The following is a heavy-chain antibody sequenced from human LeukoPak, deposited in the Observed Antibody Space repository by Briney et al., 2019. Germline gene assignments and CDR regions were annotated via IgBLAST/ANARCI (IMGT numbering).Heavy chain of an antibody. V-gene: IGHV4-34*01. CDR3: ARGRPPRLVHYFDY. J-gene: IGHJ4*02. CDR2: INHSGST. Sequence: PSEILSLTCAVYGESFSGYYWSWIRQPPGKGLEWIGEINHSGSTNYNPSLKSRVTISVDTSKNQFSLKLSSVTAADTAVYYCARGRPPRLVHYFDYWGQGTLVTVSS. CDR1: GESFSGYY. D-gene: IGHD3-16*02.